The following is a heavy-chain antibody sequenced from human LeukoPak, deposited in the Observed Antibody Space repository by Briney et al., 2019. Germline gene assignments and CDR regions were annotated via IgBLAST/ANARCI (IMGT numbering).Heavy chain of an antibody. CDR1: GFTFDDYA. D-gene: IGHD3-22*01. V-gene: IGHV3-9*01. Sequence: PGGSLRLSCAASGFTFDDYAMHWVRQAPGKGLEWVSGISWNSDSIGYADSVKGRFTISRDNAKNSLYLQMNSLRADDTALYYCAKDFQYYDSSGYLDYWGQGTLVTVSS. CDR2: ISWNSDSI. CDR3: AKDFQYYDSSGYLDY. J-gene: IGHJ4*02.